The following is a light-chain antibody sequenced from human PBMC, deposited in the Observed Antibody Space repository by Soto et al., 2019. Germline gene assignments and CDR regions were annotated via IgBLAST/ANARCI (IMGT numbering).Light chain of an antibody. CDR3: QQRSNWPPIT. CDR2: DAS. CDR1: QSVSSKY. J-gene: IGKJ5*01. V-gene: IGKV3-11*01. Sequence: EIVLTQSPGTLSLSSGERATLSCGASQSVSSKYLAWYQQKPGQAPRLLIYDASNRATGIPARFSGSGSGTDFTLTISSLEPEDFAVYYCQQRSNWPPITFGQGTRLEIK.